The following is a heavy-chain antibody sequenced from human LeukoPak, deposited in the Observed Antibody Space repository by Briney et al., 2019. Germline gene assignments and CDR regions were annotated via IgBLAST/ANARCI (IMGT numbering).Heavy chain of an antibody. CDR2: IIPIFGTA. CDR1: GGTFSSYA. V-gene: IGHV1-69*05. CDR3: ARNSGITIFGVVSSGYYMDV. J-gene: IGHJ6*03. Sequence: SVKVSCKASGGTFSSYAISWVRQAPGQGLEWMGGIIPIFGTANYAQKFQGSVTITTDESTSTAYMELSSLRSEDTAVYYCARNSGITIFGVVSSGYYMDVWGKGTTVTVSS. D-gene: IGHD3-3*01.